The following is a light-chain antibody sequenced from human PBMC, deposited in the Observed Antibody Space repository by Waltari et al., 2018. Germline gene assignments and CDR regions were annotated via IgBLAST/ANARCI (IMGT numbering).Light chain of an antibody. CDR3: QQYYSYPQT. CDR2: AAS. CDR1: QGISSY. J-gene: IGKJ1*01. V-gene: IGKV1-8*01. Sequence: AIRMTQSPSSLSASTGDRVTITCRASQGISSYLAWYQQKPGKAPKLLIYAASTLQSGVPSRFSGSGSGTDFTLTISCLQSEYFATYYCQQYYSYPQTFGQGTKVEIK.